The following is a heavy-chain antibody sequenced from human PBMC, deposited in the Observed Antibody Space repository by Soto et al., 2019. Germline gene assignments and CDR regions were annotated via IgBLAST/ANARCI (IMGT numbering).Heavy chain of an antibody. CDR1: GYTFTSYY. J-gene: IGHJ3*02. CDR3: ARDLAQWLAKHAFDI. D-gene: IGHD6-19*01. CDR2: INPSGGST. Sequence: ASVKVSCKASGYTFTSYYMHWVRQAPGQGLEWMGIINPSGGSTSYAQKFQGRVTMTRDTSTSTVYMELSSLRSEDTAVYYCARDLAQWLAKHAFDIWGQGTMVTVSS. V-gene: IGHV1-46*03.